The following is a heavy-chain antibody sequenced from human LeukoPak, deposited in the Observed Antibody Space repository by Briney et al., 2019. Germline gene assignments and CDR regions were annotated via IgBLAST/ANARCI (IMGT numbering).Heavy chain of an antibody. J-gene: IGHJ3*02. CDR2: INHSGST. CDR1: GGSFSGYY. Sequence: SETLSLTCAVHGGSFSGYYWSWIRQPPGKGLEWIGEINHSGSTNYNPSLKSRVTISVDTSKNQFSLKLSSVTAADTAVYYCARGRVAAFDIWGQGTMVTVSS. V-gene: IGHV4-34*01. CDR3: ARGRVAAFDI. D-gene: IGHD2-15*01.